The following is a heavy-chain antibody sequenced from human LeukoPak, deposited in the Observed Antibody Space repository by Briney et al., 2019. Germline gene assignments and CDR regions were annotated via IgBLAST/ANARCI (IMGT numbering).Heavy chain of an antibody. J-gene: IGHJ4*02. CDR3: AREQSSMVLIDY. Sequence: SETLSLTCTVSGGSISSSSYYWGWIRQPPGKGLEWIGSIYYSGSTYYNPSLKSRVTISVDTSKNQFSLKLNSVTAADTAVYYCAREQSSMVLIDYWGQGTLVTVSS. CDR2: IYYSGST. V-gene: IGHV4-39*07. D-gene: IGHD3-10*01. CDR1: GGSISSSSYY.